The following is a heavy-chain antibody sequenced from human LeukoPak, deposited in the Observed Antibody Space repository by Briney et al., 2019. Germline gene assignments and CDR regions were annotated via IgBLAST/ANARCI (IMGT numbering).Heavy chain of an antibody. CDR3: ARDRPPYYYGSRFDP. CDR1: GGSFSGYY. J-gene: IGHJ5*02. D-gene: IGHD3-10*01. CDR2: INHSGST. V-gene: IGHV4-34*01. Sequence: SETLSLTCAVYGGSFSGYYWSWIRQPPGKGLEWIGEINHSGSTNYNPSLKSRVTISLDTSKNQFSLKLSSVTAADTAVYYCARDRPPYYYGSRFDPWGQGTLVTVSS.